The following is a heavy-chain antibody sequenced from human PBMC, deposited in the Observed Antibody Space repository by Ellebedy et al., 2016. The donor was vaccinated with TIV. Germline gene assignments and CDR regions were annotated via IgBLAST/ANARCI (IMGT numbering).Heavy chain of an antibody. D-gene: IGHD2-21*02. CDR3: AKDRTSGDGYWVFDS. CDR1: GFTFSPYA. J-gene: IGHJ4*02. CDR2: IVGSGA. V-gene: IGHV3-23*01. Sequence: GESLKISCAASGFTFSPYAMAWVRQAPGKGLEWVSGIVGSGAEKYADSVKGRFTISRDNSKRTVDLQMRSVRAEDTAVSFCAKDRTSGDGYWVFDSWGQGTMVSVSS.